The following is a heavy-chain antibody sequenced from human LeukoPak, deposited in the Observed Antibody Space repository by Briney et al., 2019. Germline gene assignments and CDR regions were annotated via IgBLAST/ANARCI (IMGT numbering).Heavy chain of an antibody. D-gene: IGHD2-15*01. CDR2: TWYDGSNK. CDR3: ARDSSLLGGPKYYFDY. J-gene: IGHJ4*02. V-gene: IGHV3-33*01. CDR1: GFTFSYYG. Sequence: PGGSLRLSCAASGFTFSYYGMHWVRQAPGKGLEWVAVTWYDGSNKYYADSVKGRFTISRDNSKNTLSLQMNSLRAEETAVYYCARDSSLLGGPKYYFDYWGQGTLVTVSS.